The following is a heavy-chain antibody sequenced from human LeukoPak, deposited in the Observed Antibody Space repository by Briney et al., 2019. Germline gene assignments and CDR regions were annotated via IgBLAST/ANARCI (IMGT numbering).Heavy chain of an antibody. D-gene: IGHD2-21*02. CDR3: AKYGGDLGVAFEY. CDR2: ITSSRIYI. V-gene: IGHV3-21*06. J-gene: IGHJ4*02. Sequence: GGSLRLSCAASGFTFSTYSMNWVRQAPGKGLEWVSSITSSRIYIYYADSVKGRFTISRDNAKNALYLQMYSLRAEDTAVYYCAKYGGDLGVAFEYWGQGTLVTVSS. CDR1: GFTFSTYS.